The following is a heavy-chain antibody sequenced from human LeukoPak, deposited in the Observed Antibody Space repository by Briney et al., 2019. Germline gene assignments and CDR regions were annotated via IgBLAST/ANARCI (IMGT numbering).Heavy chain of an antibody. V-gene: IGHV3-23*01. CDR2: NSGSGGST. Sequence: GGSLRLSCAASGFTLSSYAMSWVRQAPGKGLEWVSANSGSGGSTYYADSVKGRFTISRDNSKNTLYLQMNSLRAEDTAVYYCAKGYYDYVWGSYYFDYWGQGTLVTVSS. CDR1: GFTLSSYA. D-gene: IGHD3-16*01. J-gene: IGHJ4*02. CDR3: AKGYYDYVWGSYYFDY.